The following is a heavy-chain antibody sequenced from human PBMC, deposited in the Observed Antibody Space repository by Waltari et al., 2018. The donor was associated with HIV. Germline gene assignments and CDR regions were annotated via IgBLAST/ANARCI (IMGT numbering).Heavy chain of an antibody. J-gene: IGHJ6*02. V-gene: IGHV3-23*01. D-gene: IGHD2-15*01. CDR1: GFTFTDYG. CDR3: AKGKVVVAATPGYGLDV. Sequence: EVQLLESGGDLVRPGGSLRLSCAASGFTFTDYGMTWVRQAPEKGLEWVSAISGSGATTSYADSVKGRFTISRDNSKNTLYLQLNSLRPEDTAVYYCAKGKVVVAATPGYGLDVWGPGTTVIVSS. CDR2: ISGSGATT.